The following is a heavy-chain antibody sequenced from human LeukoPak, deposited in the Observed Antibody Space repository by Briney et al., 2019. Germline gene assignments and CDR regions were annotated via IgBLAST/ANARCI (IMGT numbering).Heavy chain of an antibody. CDR1: GDSISNGGSISNGDHY. D-gene: IGHD5-12*01. V-gene: IGHV4-31*03. CDR2: IYHSGNT. Sequence: SETLSLTCTVSGDSISNGGSISNGDHYWSWIRQFPGKGLEWIGYIYHSGNTYYNPSLESGVTMSVDTSENRFSLKVNSVTAADTAIYYCARDTRIEWLRFLDYWGQGILVTVSS. CDR3: ARDTRIEWLRFLDY. J-gene: IGHJ4*02.